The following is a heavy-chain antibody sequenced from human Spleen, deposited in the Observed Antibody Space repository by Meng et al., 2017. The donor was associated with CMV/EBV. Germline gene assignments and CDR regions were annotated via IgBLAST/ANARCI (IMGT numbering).Heavy chain of an antibody. CDR3: ARQSGIVGATLDY. V-gene: IGHV4-4*07. CDR1: GGSISRYY. D-gene: IGHD1-26*01. Sequence: APLQASGPGALTPPDPVSRSCSWSGGSISRYYWKWSRRPAVKGLEWIGRISTSGSTNYTPSLKSRVTMSVDTFKNQFSLKLSSVTAADTAVYYCARQSGIVGATLDYWGQGTLVTVSS. J-gene: IGHJ4*02. CDR2: ISTSGST.